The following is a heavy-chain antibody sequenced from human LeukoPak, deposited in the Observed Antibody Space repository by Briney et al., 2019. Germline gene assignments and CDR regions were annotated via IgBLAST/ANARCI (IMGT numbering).Heavy chain of an antibody. CDR2: IYYSGST. Sequence: SETLSLTCTVSGSSISSHYWRWIRQPPGKGLEWIGYIYYSGSTNYNPSLKSRVTISVDTSKNQFSLKLSSVTAADTAVYYCARESAGMSYFDYWGQGTLVTVSS. V-gene: IGHV4-59*11. J-gene: IGHJ4*02. CDR3: ARESAGMSYFDY. CDR1: GSSISSHY.